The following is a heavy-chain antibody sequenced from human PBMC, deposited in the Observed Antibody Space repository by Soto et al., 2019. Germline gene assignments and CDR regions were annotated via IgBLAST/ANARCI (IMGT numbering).Heavy chain of an antibody. Sequence: QVQLVQSGAEVKRPGSSVKVSCKASGDTFSTFTLSWMRQAPGQGLEWMGGIVPIFQTANYARKFQGRLTITADESTTTAYMELSSLKSEDTAMYYCASSSGNNYGVGTNYYFDYWGQGTLVTVSS. J-gene: IGHJ4*02. CDR1: GDTFSTFT. D-gene: IGHD1-26*01. CDR2: IVPIFQTA. CDR3: ASSSGNNYGVGTNYYFDY. V-gene: IGHV1-69*01.